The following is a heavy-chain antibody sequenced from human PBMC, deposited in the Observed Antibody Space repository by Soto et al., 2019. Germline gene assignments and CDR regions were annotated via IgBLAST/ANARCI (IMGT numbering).Heavy chain of an antibody. CDR3: ARGVSYSSSSASIYYYYYYMDV. CDR2: IYYSGST. D-gene: IGHD6-13*01. Sequence: SETLSLTCTVSGGSISSYYWSWIRQPPGKGLEWIGYIYYSGSTNYNPSLKSRVTISVDTSKNQFSLKLSSVTAADTAVYYCARGVSYSSSSASIYYYYYYMDVWGKGTTVTSP. J-gene: IGHJ6*03. V-gene: IGHV4-59*01. CDR1: GGSISSYY.